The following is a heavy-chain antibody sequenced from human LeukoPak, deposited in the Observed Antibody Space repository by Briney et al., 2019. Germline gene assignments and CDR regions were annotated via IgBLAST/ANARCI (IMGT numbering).Heavy chain of an antibody. V-gene: IGHV3-30-3*01. Sequence: GGSLRLSCAASGFTFSSYAMHWVRQAPGKGLEWVAVISYDGSNKYYADSVEGRFTISRDNSKNTLYLQMNSLRAEDTAVYYCAREGVGATFFDYWGQGTLVTVSS. J-gene: IGHJ4*02. CDR1: GFTFSSYA. D-gene: IGHD1-26*01. CDR2: ISYDGSNK. CDR3: AREGVGATFFDY.